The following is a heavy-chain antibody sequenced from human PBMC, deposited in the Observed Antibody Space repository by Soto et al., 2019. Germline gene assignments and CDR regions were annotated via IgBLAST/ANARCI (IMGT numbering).Heavy chain of an antibody. V-gene: IGHV4-4*02. J-gene: IGHJ4*02. Sequence: QVQLQESGPGLVKPSGTLSLTCAVSGGSISSSNWLSWVRQPPGKGLEWIGEIYHSGSPNYNPSLKRRVTISVDKSKNQFSLKLSSVTAADTAVYYCARDRCSGGSCYSGREWRYFDYWGQGTLVTVSS. CDR3: ARDRCSGGSCYSGREWRYFDY. D-gene: IGHD2-15*01. CDR1: GGSISSSNW. CDR2: IYHSGSP.